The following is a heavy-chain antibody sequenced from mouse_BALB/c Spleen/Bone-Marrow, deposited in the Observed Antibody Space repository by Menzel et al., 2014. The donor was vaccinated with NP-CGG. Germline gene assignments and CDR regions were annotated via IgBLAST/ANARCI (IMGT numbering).Heavy chain of an antibody. CDR2: IRSKPNGYTT. Sequence: EVMLVESGGGLVQPGGSLRLSCATSGFTFTDYYMSWVRQPPGKALEWLGFIRSKPNGYTTEYSASVKGRFTISRDNSQSILYLQMNTLRVEDSAAYYCTRDMGLLRFDYWGQGTTLTVSS. CDR3: TRDMGLLRFDY. V-gene: IGHV7-3*02. CDR1: GFTFTDYY. J-gene: IGHJ2*01. D-gene: IGHD1-1*01.